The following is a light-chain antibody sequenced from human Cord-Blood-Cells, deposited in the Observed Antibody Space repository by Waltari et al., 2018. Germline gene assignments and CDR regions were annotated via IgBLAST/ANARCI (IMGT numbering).Light chain of an antibody. V-gene: IGKV3-15*01. J-gene: IGKJ1*01. CDR1: QRVSSN. Sequence: EIVMTQSPATLSVSPGERATLSCRASQRVSSNLAWYQQKPGQAPRLLIYGASTRATGIPARFRGSRSGTDFTLTISSLQSEDFAVYYCQQYNNWPWTFGQGTKVEIK. CDR3: QQYNNWPWT. CDR2: GAS.